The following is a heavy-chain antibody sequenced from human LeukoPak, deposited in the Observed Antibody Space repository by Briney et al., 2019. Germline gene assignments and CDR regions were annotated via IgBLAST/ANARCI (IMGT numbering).Heavy chain of an antibody. CDR2: ISTNGGST. CDR3: ARGFRFYGSGIGY. D-gene: IGHD3-10*01. J-gene: IGHJ4*02. V-gene: IGHV3-64*02. CDR1: GFTLSEYN. Sequence: GGSLRHSCAASGFTLSEYNMQWVRQAPRKGLEYVSAISTNGGSTHYADSVKGRFTISRDDPKSTLDLQMGSLRPEDMAVYYCARGFRFYGSGIGYWGQGTLVTV.